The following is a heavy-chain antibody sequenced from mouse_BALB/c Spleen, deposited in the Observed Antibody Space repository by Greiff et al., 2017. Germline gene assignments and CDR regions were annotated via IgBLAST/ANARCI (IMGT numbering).Heavy chain of an antibody. CDR2: IWGDGST. CDR3: SREYDCGRSYGYFDV. D-gene: IGHD1-1*01. CDR1: GFSLTGYG. V-gene: IGHV2-6-7*01. J-gene: IGHJ1*01. Sequence: QVQLKESGPGLVAPSQSLSITCTVSGFSLTGYGVNWVRQPPGKGLEWLGMIWGDGSTDYNSALKSRLSISKDNSKGQVILKMNSLQTDDTDRYYCSREYDCGRSYGYFDVWGAGTPVTVSA.